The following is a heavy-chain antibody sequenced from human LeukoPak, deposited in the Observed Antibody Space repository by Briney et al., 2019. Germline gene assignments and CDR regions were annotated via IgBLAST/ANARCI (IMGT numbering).Heavy chain of an antibody. D-gene: IGHD6-13*01. CDR1: GFTFSNSW. V-gene: IGHV3-7*03. J-gene: IGHJ4*02. CDR3: AKTRPLDSSSWSHGDY. Sequence: GGSLRLSCAASGFTFSNSWMSWVRQAPGKGLEWVANIKQDGSEKYYVDSVKGRFTISRDNSKNTLYLQMNSLRAEDTAVYYCAKTRPLDSSSWSHGDYWGQGTLVTVSS. CDR2: IKQDGSEK.